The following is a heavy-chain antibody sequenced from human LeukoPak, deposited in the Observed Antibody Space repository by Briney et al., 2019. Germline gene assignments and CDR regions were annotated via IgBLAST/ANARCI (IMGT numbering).Heavy chain of an antibody. CDR3: ASWLDLRAYTESSSWYYFDY. J-gene: IGHJ4*02. V-gene: IGHV4-30-4*08. CDR2: IYYSGST. Sequence: SETLSLTCTVSGGSISSGDYYWSWIRQPPGKGLEWIGYIYYSGSTYYNPSLKSRVTISVDTSKNQFSLKLSSVTAADTAVYYCASWLDLRAYTESSSWYYFDYWGQGTLVTVSS. CDR1: GGSISSGDYY. D-gene: IGHD6-13*01.